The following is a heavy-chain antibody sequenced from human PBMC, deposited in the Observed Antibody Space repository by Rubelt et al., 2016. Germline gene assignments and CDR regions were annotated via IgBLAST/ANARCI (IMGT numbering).Heavy chain of an antibody. D-gene: IGHD6-19*01. Sequence: QVQLVQSGAEVKKPGASVKVSCKASGYTFTGYYMHWVRQAPGHGLEWMGWISAYNGNTNYAQKLQGRVTMTTDRTTSTAYMELRGMGADGTAVYDCARNGIAVAGTRGNGFDPWGQGTLGTVSS. CDR3: ARNGIAVAGTRGNGFDP. CDR2: ISAYNGNT. J-gene: IGHJ5*02. V-gene: IGHV1-18*04. CDR1: GYTFTGYY.